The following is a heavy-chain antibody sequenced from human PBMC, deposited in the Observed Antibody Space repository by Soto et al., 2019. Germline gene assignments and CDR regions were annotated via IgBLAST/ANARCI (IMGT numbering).Heavy chain of an antibody. CDR3: ARYGSILGIAARRGPAEYFQH. D-gene: IGHD6-6*01. CDR2: IYSGGST. J-gene: IGHJ1*01. V-gene: IGHV3-53*01. Sequence: GSLRLSCAASGFTVSSNYMSWVRQAPGKGLEWVSVIYSGGSTYYADSVKGRFTISRDNSKNTLYLQMNSLRAEDTAVYYCARYGSILGIAARRGPAEYFQHWGQGTLVTVSS. CDR1: GFTVSSNY.